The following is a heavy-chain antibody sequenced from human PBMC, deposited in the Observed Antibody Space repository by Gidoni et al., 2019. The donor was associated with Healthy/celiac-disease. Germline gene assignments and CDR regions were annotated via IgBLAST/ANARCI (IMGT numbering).Heavy chain of an antibody. CDR3: ARDRAYYYDSSAGGAVDY. J-gene: IGHJ4*02. V-gene: IGHV3-33*01. D-gene: IGHD3-22*01. CDR1: GFTFSRHR. CDR2: IWYDGSNK. Sequence: QVQLVESGGGVVQPGRSLRLSCAASGFTFSRHRRHWVRQAPGKGLEWVAVIWYDGSNKYYADSVKGRFTISRDNSKNTLYLQMNSLRAEDTAVYYCARDRAYYYDSSAGGAVDYWGQGTLVTVSS.